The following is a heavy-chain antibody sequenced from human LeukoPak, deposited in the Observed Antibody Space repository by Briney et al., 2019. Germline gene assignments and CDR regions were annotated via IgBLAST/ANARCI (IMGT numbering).Heavy chain of an antibody. CDR3: ARGGTLDYDFWSGYYTGSYYYHGTDV. CDR2: MNPNSGNT. J-gene: IGHJ6*02. D-gene: IGHD3-3*01. V-gene: IGHV1-8*01. CDR1: GYTFTSYD. Sequence: GASVKVSCKASGYTFTSYDINWVRQATGQGLEWMGWMNPNSGNTGYAQKFQGRVTMTRNTSISTAYMELSSLRSEDTAVYYCARGGTLDYDFWSGYYTGSYYYHGTDVWGQGTTVTVSS.